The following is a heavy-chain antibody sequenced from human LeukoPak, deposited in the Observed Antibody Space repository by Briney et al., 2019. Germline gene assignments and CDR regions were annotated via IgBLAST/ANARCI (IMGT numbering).Heavy chain of an antibody. CDR2: VCYTGST. Sequence: SETLSLTCTVSGGSVNSETYCWSWIRQPPGKGLEWIGFVCYTGSTNYNPSLKTRVTISVDTSKSQFSLNLSSVTAADTAVYYCARDREALGWYDNWGQGTPVIVSS. V-gene: IGHV4-61*01. CDR1: GGSVNSETYC. J-gene: IGHJ5*02. CDR3: ARDREALGWYDN.